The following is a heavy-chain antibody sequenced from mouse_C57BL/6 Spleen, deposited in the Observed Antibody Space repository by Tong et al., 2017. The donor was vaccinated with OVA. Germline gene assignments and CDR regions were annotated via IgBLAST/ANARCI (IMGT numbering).Heavy chain of an antibody. CDR2: IYPGNSDT. J-gene: IGHJ2*01. V-gene: IGHV1-5*01. Sequence: EVQLQESGTVLARPGASVKMSCKASGYTFTSYWMHWVKQRPGQGLEWIGAIYPGNSDTSYNQKFKGKAKLTAVTSHSTAYMELNRWRDEDAVDYYCTERTTRDTYRGQGATLTVSS. CDR1: GYTFTSYW. D-gene: IGHD2-12*01. CDR3: TERTTRDTY.